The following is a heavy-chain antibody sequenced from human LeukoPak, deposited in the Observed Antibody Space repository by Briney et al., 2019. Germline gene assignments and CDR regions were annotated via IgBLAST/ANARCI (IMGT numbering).Heavy chain of an antibody. Sequence: PGGSLRLSCAASGFTSSSYAMHWVRQAPGKGLEWVAVISYDGSNKYYADSVKGRFTISRDNAKNSLYLQMNSLRAEDTAVYYCARDRGGTYSSDAFDIWGQGTMVTVSS. D-gene: IGHD1-26*01. V-gene: IGHV3-30-3*01. CDR1: GFTSSSYA. J-gene: IGHJ3*02. CDR3: ARDRGGTYSSDAFDI. CDR2: ISYDGSNK.